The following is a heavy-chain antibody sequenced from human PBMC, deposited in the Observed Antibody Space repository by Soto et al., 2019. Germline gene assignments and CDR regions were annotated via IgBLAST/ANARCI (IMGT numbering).Heavy chain of an antibody. CDR1: GFTFSAFV. Sequence: PGGSLRLSCAASGFTFSAFVMHWVGQSPGKGLEWVAVISYDGTEEKYADSVKGRATVSRDNSKNTVYLQMNRLRGDDSAIYYCAKGRFDVVTISPFDRWGQGTLVTVSS. CDR2: ISYDGTEE. J-gene: IGHJ4*01. CDR3: AKGRFDVVTISPFDR. D-gene: IGHD3-3*02. V-gene: IGHV3-30*18.